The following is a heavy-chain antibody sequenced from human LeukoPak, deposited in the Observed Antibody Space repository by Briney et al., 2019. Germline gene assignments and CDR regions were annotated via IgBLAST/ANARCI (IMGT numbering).Heavy chain of an antibody. V-gene: IGHV1-46*01. CDR2: INPSGGST. CDR3: ARERRYGDPFDY. D-gene: IGHD4-17*01. CDR1: GYTFTNYG. J-gene: IGHJ4*02. Sequence: GASVKVSCKASGYTFTNYGISWVRQAPGQGLEWMGIINPSGGSTSYAQKFQGRVTMTRDMSTSTVYMELSSLRSEDTAVYYCARERRYGDPFDYWGQGTLVTVSS.